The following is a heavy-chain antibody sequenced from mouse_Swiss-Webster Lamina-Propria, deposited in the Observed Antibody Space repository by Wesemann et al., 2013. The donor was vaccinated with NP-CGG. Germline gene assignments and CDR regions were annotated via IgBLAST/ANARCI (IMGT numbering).Heavy chain of an antibody. V-gene: IGHV5-9-1*01. CDR2: ISSGGSYT. D-gene: IGHD2-4*01. J-gene: IGHJ3*01. CDR3: ARRDYDG. Sequence: LEWVATISSGGSYTYYPDSVKGRFTISRDNAKNTLYLQMSSLRSEDTAMYYCARRDYDGWGQGTLVTVSA.